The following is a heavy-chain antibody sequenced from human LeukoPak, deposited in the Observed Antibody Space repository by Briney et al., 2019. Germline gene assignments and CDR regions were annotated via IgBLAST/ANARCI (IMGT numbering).Heavy chain of an antibody. Sequence: GGSLRLSCAASGFAFSSYSMHWVRQAPGKGLEWVSFIYSGDNTYYADSVKGRFTISRDNSRNTLYLQMNTLRAEDTAVYYCARGRKYCSSTSSCYAGDFDYWGQGTLVTVSS. J-gene: IGHJ4*02. CDR3: ARGRKYCSSTSSCYAGDFDY. CDR1: GFAFSSYS. V-gene: IGHV3-66*01. D-gene: IGHD2-2*01. CDR2: IYSGDNT.